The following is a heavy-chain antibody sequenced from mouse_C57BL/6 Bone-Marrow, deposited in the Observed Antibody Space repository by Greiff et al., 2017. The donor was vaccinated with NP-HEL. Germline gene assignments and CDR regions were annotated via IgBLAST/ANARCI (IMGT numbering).Heavy chain of an antibody. CDR3: ALAFDY. J-gene: IGHJ2*01. V-gene: IGHV1-82*01. CDR1: GYAFSSSW. Sequence: VQLQESGPELVKPGASVKISCKASGYAFSSSWMNWVKQRPGKGLEWIGRIYPGDGDTNYNGKFKGKATLTADKSSSTAYMQLSSLTSEDSAVYFCALAFDYWGQGTTLTVSS. CDR2: IYPGDGDT.